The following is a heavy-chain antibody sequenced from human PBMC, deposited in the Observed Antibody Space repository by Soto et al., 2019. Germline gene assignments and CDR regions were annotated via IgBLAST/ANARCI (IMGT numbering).Heavy chain of an antibody. CDR2: IIPIFGTA. CDR1: GGTFSSYA. V-gene: IGHV1-69*06. J-gene: IGHJ6*02. D-gene: IGHD2-15*01. Sequence: SVKVSCKASGGTFSSYAISWVRQAPGQGLEWMGGIIPIFGTANYAQKFQGRVTITADKSTSTAYMELSSLRSEDTAVYYCAREDCSGGSCYSDYYYYYGMDVWGQGTTVPSP. CDR3: AREDCSGGSCYSDYYYYYGMDV.